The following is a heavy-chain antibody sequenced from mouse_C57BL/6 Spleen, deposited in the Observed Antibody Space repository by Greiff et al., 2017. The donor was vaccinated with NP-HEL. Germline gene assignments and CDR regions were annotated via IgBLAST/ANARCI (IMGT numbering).Heavy chain of an antibody. CDR1: GFTFSNYW. D-gene: IGHD5-1-1*01. CDR2: IRLKSDNYAT. Sequence: EVKLLESGGGLVQPGGSMKLSCVASGFTFSNYWMNWVRQSPEKGLEWVAQIRLKSDNYATHYAESVKGRFTISRDDSKSSVYLQMNNLRAEDTGIYYCTGEIPRGYFDVWGTGTTVTVSS. J-gene: IGHJ1*03. V-gene: IGHV6-3*01. CDR3: TGEIPRGYFDV.